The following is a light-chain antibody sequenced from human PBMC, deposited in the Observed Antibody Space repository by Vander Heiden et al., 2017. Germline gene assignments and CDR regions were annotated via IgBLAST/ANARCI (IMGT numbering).Light chain of an antibody. CDR3: QQYDAWPFT. Sequence: EMVLTQSPVTLSVPPGERATLSCRASQSISSKLAWYQQRPGQAPRLLVHSASTRATGIPARFSGSGSGTEFTLTISSLQSEDFAVYYCQQYDAWPFTFGPGTKVDLK. CDR1: QSISSK. V-gene: IGKV3-15*01. J-gene: IGKJ3*01. CDR2: SAS.